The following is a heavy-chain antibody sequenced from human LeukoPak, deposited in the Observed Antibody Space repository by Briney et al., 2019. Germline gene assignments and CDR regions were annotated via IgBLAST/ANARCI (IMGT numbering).Heavy chain of an antibody. V-gene: IGHV3-23*01. J-gene: IGHJ6*03. CDR3: TSAYCSSTSCYVYYYMDV. CDR2: ISGSGGST. D-gene: IGHD2-2*01. Sequence: GSLRLSCAASGFTFSSYAMSWVRQAPGKGLEWVSAISGSGGSTYYADSVKGRFTISRDNSKNTAYLQMNSLKTEDTAVYYCTSAYCSSTSCYVYYYMDVWGKGTTVTVSS. CDR1: GFTFSSYA.